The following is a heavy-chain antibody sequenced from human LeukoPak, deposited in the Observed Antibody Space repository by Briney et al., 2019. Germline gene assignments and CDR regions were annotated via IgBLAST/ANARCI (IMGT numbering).Heavy chain of an antibody. CDR1: GFTFSGSA. V-gene: IGHV3-73*01. J-gene: IGHJ4*02. Sequence: GGSLRLSCAASGFTFSGSAMHWVRKASGKGLEWVGRIRSKANSYATAYAASVKGRFTISRDDSKNTAYLQMNSLKTEDTAVYYSTSHTGPDDYWGQGTLVTVSS. CDR2: IRSKANSYAT. CDR3: TSHTGPDDY. D-gene: IGHD3-10*01.